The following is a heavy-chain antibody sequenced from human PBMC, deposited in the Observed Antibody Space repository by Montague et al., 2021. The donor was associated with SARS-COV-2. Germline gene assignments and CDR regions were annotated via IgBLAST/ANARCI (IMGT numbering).Heavy chain of an antibody. CDR3: ARFGSGTLEFDL. D-gene: IGHD1-26*01. Sequence: TRSLTCTVSGASISTGIYYWSWIRQPAGKGLEWIGRIRTTGHTDYNSSLESRVFMSVDTSTNQSSLSLTSVTAADTAVYFCARFGSGTLEFDLWGQGTLVTVSS. CDR1: GASISTGIYY. V-gene: IGHV4-61*02. J-gene: IGHJ4*02. CDR2: IRTTGHT.